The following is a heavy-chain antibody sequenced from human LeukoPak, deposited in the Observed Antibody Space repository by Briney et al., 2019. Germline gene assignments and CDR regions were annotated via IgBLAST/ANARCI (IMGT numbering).Heavy chain of an antibody. V-gene: IGHV4-34*01. CDR1: GGSFSGYY. CDR3: ARRIVWGSYRYNWFDP. D-gene: IGHD3-16*02. Sequence: SETLSLTCAVYGGSFSGYYWSWIRQPPGKGLEWIGEINHSGSTNYNPSLKSRVTISVDTSNNQFSLKLSSVTAADTAVYYCARRIVWGSYRYNWFDPWGQGTLVTVSS. CDR2: INHSGST. J-gene: IGHJ5*02.